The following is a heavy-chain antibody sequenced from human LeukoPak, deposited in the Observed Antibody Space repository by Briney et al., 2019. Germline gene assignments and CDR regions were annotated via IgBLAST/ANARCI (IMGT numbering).Heavy chain of an antibody. D-gene: IGHD7-27*01. CDR1: GFTFSNYW. Sequence: GGSLRLSCAASGFTFSNYWMTWFRQTPGKDLEWVGNIKYDGSEKYYVDSVKGRFTISRDNAKNSLYLHMNSLRVEDTAIYYCARDYVWGSSGSDYWGQGTLVTVSS. J-gene: IGHJ4*02. V-gene: IGHV3-7*01. CDR2: IKYDGSEK. CDR3: ARDYVWGSSGSDY.